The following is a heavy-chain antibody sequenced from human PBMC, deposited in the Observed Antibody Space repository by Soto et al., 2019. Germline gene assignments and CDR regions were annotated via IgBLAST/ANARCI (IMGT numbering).Heavy chain of an antibody. Sequence: EVQLVESGEGWVQPASSLGFSGEASGLTFDDYAMHWVRQAQGKGLEWVSGISGNSGSIGYADSVKGRFTISRDNAKNSLYLQMNSLRAEDTALYYCAKDQYSSGWYTFDYWGQGTLVTVSS. CDR1: GLTFDDYA. D-gene: IGHD6-19*01. V-gene: IGHV3-9*01. CDR3: AKDQYSSGWYTFDY. J-gene: IGHJ4*02. CDR2: ISGNSGSI.